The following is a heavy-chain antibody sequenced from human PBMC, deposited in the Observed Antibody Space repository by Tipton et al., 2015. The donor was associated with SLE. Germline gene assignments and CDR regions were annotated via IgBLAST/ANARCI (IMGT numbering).Heavy chain of an antibody. D-gene: IGHD1-26*01. CDR1: GGSFSGYY. Sequence: GLVKPSETLSLTCAVYGGSFSGYYWSWIRQPPGKGLEWIGEINHSGGTNYNPSLKSRVTISVDTSKNQFSLKLSSVTAADTAVYYCARGHSWSYLNYWGQGTLVTVSS. CDR3: ARGHSWSYLNY. V-gene: IGHV4-34*01. J-gene: IGHJ4*02. CDR2: INHSGGT.